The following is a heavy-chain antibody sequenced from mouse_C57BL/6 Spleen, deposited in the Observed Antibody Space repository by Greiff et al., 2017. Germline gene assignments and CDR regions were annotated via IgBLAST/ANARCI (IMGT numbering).Heavy chain of an antibody. CDR3: ARHKYYDYWYFDV. V-gene: IGHV5-12*01. Sequence: VKLVESGGGLVQPGGSLKLSCAASGFTFSDYYMYWVRQTPEKRLEWVAYISNGGGSTYYPDTVKGRFTISRDNAKNTLYLQMSRLKSEDTAMYYCARHKYYDYWYFDVWGTGTTVTVSS. CDR2: ISNGGGST. D-gene: IGHD2-4*01. CDR1: GFTFSDYY. J-gene: IGHJ1*03.